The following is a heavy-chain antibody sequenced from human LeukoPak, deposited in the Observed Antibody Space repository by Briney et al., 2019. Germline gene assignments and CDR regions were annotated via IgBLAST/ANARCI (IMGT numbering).Heavy chain of an antibody. CDR2: INWNGDNT. CDR3: PSADYYDSRGYNVFDI. V-gene: IGHV3-20*04. CDR1: GFTFDDYG. D-gene: IGHD3-22*01. J-gene: IGHJ3*02. Sequence: GGSLRLSCAASGFTFDDYGMNWVRQAPGKGLEWVSGINWNGDNTHYADSVKGRFTISRDNAKESLYLQVNSLRARDPAVYYCPSADYYDSRGYNVFDIWGQGTMVTVSS.